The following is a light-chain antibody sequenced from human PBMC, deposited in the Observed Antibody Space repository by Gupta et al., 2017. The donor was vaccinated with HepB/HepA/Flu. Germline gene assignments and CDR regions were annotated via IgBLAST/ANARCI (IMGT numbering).Light chain of an antibody. Sequence: VMTQSPDSLAVCLCQRATINCKPIQSVCYSSNNKNYLAWYKQKPGQTPNLLIYWASTRESGVSDRFSGSGSGTDVTLTIISLQAEDVAVYYCQQYYKTPLTFGGGTKVEIK. CDR3: QQYYKTPLT. CDR2: WAS. CDR1: QSVCYSSNNKNY. V-gene: IGKV4-1*01. J-gene: IGKJ4*01.